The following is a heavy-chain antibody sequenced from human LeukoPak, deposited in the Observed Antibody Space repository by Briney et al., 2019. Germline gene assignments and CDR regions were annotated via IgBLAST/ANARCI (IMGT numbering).Heavy chain of an antibody. D-gene: IGHD2-2*01. CDR2: ISYDGRNK. J-gene: IGHJ4*02. Sequence: GGSLRLSCAASGFIFSGYGMHWVRQAPGKGLEWVAVISYDGRNKHYPDSVKGRFTISRDISTDTLWLQMDSLRTEDTAVYYCAKGPLRGTAAAIDYWGQGTLVTVSS. CDR1: GFIFSGYG. CDR3: AKGPLRGTAAAIDY. V-gene: IGHV3-30*18.